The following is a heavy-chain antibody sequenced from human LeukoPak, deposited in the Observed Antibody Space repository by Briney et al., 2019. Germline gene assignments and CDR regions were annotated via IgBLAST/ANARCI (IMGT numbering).Heavy chain of an antibody. V-gene: IGHV3-7*01. CDR3: ARQISITMVRGVIYYYYYYMDV. CDR2: IKQDGSGK. CDR1: GFTFSSYW. Sequence: PGGSLRLSCAAPGFTFSSYWMSWVRQPPGKGLEWVANIKQDGSGKYYVDSVKGRFTISRDNAKNSLYLQMNGLRAEDTAVYYCARQISITMVRGVIYYYYYYMDVWGKGTTVTVSS. D-gene: IGHD3-10*01. J-gene: IGHJ6*03.